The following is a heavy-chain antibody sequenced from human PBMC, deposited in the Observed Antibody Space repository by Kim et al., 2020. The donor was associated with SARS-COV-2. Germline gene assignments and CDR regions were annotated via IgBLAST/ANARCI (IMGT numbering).Heavy chain of an antibody. V-gene: IGHV1-18*01. CDR1: GYTFTSYG. Sequence: ASVKVSCKASGYTFTSYGISWVRQAPGQGLEWMGWISAYNGNTNYAQKLQGRVTMTTDTSTSTAYMELRSLRSDDTAVYYCARDTTPLNYDYVWGSYRGVSPDDAFDIWGQGTMVTVSS. D-gene: IGHD3-16*02. CDR2: ISAYNGNT. CDR3: ARDTTPLNYDYVWGSYRGVSPDDAFDI. J-gene: IGHJ3*02.